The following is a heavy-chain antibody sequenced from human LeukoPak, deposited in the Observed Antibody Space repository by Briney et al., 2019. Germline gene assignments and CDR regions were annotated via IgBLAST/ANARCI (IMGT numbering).Heavy chain of an antibody. J-gene: IGHJ4*02. CDR1: GFTFDDYG. CDR3: ARGTLKAAATDFVY. V-gene: IGHV3-20*04. CDR2: INWNGGST. D-gene: IGHD6-13*01. Sequence: GGSLRLSCAASGFTFDDYGMSWLRQAPGKGLEWVSGINWNGGSTGYADSVKGRFTISRDNAKNSLYLQMNSLRAEDTALYYCARGTLKAAATDFVYWGQRTLVTVYS.